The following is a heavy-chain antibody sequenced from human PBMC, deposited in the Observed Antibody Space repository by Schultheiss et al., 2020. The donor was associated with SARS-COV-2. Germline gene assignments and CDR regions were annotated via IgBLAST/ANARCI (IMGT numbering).Heavy chain of an antibody. CDR3: ARDGYYDFWSGYGGYYMDV. D-gene: IGHD3-3*01. Sequence: LSLTCAASGFTFSSYAMHWVRQAPGKGLEWVAVISYDGSNKYYADSVKGRFTISRDNSKNTLYLQMNSLRAEDTAVYYCARDGYYDFWSGYGGYYMDVWGKGTTVTVSS. CDR2: ISYDGSNK. CDR1: GFTFSSYA. J-gene: IGHJ6*03. V-gene: IGHV3-30*04.